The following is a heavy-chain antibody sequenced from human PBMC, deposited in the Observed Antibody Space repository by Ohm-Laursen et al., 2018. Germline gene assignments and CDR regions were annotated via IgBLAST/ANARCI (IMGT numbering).Heavy chain of an antibody. CDR2: IYYDGSNK. V-gene: IGHV3-30*18. J-gene: IGHJ6*02. Sequence: SLRLSCAASGFTFSSYGMHWVRQAPGKGLEWVAVIYYDGSNKYYADSVKGRFTISRDNSKNTLYLQMNSLRAEDTAVYYCAKDGSARYYYYYGMDVWGQGTTVTVSS. D-gene: IGHD6-25*01. CDR3: AKDGSARYYYYYGMDV. CDR1: GFTFSSYG.